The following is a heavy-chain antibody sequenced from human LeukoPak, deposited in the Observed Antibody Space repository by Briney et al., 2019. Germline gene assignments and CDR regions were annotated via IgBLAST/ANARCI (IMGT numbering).Heavy chain of an antibody. CDR1: GYTFASYG. J-gene: IGHJ6*04. Sequence: ASVTVSCKASGYTFASYGITWVRQAPGQGLEWMGWISAYSGNTDYAQELQGRVTMTTDTSTSTAYMELRSLRSDDTAVYYCARDGYCSGGSCYNSRYGMDVWGKGTTVTVSS. CDR2: ISAYSGNT. D-gene: IGHD2-15*01. CDR3: ARDGYCSGGSCYNSRYGMDV. V-gene: IGHV1-18*04.